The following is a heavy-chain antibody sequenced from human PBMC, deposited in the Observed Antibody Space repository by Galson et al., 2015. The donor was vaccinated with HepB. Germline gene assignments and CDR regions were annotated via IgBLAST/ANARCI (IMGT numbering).Heavy chain of an antibody. CDR1: RFTFSSYG. D-gene: IGHD3-16*01. CDR2: IWYDGSNK. Sequence: SLRLSCAASRFTFSSYGMHWVRQAPGKGLEWVAVIWYDGSNKYYADSVKGRFTISRDNSKNTLYLQMNSLRAEDTAVCYCARDPGGGYGMDVWGQGTTVTVSS. CDR3: ARDPGGGYGMDV. J-gene: IGHJ6*02. V-gene: IGHV3-33*01.